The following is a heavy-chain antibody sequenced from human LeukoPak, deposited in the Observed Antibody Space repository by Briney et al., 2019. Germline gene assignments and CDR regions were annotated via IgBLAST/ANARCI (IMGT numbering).Heavy chain of an antibody. J-gene: IGHJ6*03. D-gene: IGHD6-19*01. CDR3: ARLPRYSSGWSNYYYYYMDV. Sequence: GESLKISCKGSGYSFTSYWIGWVRQMPGKGLEWMGIIYPGDSDTRYSPSFQGQVTISADKSISTAYLQWSSLKASDTAMYYCARLPRYSSGWSNYYYYYMDVWGKGTTVTVSS. V-gene: IGHV5-51*01. CDR1: GYSFTSYW. CDR2: IYPGDSDT.